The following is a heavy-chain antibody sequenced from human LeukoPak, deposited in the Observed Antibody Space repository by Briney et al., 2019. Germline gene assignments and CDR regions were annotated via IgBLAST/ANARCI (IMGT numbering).Heavy chain of an antibody. CDR3: SRVYCSITSCYFYFDH. CDR1: GFTFGDYA. Sequence: TGGSLRLSCTASGFTFGDYAMSWFRQAPGKGLEWVGFTRSKPHGGTTDYAASVKGRFTISRDDSKNIAYLQMNSLKTEDTAVFYCSRVYCSITSCYFYFDHWGQGTLVTVSS. D-gene: IGHD2-2*01. V-gene: IGHV3-49*03. CDR2: TRSKPHGGTT. J-gene: IGHJ4*02.